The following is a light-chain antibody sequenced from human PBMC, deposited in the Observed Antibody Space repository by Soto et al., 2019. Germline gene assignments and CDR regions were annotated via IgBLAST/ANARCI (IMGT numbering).Light chain of an antibody. J-gene: IGKJ4*01. Sequence: DLQLTQSPSFVSASVGDRVAITCRASPGISKWLAWYQQKPGKAPKLLIYTASNLESGVPSRFSGSGSETDFTLTISSLQPEDFATSYCQQASTFPLTFGGGTTVEIK. V-gene: IGKV1-12*01. CDR1: PGISKW. CDR3: QQASTFPLT. CDR2: TAS.